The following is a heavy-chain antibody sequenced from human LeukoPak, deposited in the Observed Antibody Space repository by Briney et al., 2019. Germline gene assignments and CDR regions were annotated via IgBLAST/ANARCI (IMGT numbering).Heavy chain of an antibody. D-gene: IGHD2-21*01. CDR3: ARAAYSSWPHFDY. Sequence: ASVKDSCKASGYTFTNYYIHWVRQAPGQGLEWMGIIMSTGPSTISTSYAQRFQGRVTITWDTSTTTVYMEMSGLRSEDTAVYYCARAAYSSWPHFDYWGQGTLVAVSS. CDR1: GYTFTNYY. V-gene: IGHV1-46*01. J-gene: IGHJ4*02. CDR2: IMSTGPSTIST.